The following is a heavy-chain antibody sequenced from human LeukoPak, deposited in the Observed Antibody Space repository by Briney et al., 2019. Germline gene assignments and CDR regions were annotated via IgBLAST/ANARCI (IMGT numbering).Heavy chain of an antibody. CDR3: ARDRYYYVSGSYRLFDY. CDR1: GGSISSYY. Sequence: PSETLSLTCTVSGGSISSYYWSWIRQPAGKGLEWIGRIHTSGSTNYNPSLKSRVTMSVDTSKNQFSLKLSSVTAADTAVYYCARDRYYYVSGSYRLFDYWGRGTLVTVSS. V-gene: IGHV4-4*07. CDR2: IHTSGST. J-gene: IGHJ4*02. D-gene: IGHD3-10*01.